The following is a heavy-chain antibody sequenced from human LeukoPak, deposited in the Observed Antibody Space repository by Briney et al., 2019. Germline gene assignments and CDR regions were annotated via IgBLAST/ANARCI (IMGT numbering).Heavy chain of an antibody. Sequence: SETLSLTCAVSGYSISTGYFWGWIRQSPGQGLEWIGSIFHTGSTSYNPSFKSRVTLSVDTSKNEFSLKLTSVTATDTAIYYCARSTAMVNFDYWGQGTLVTVSS. CDR1: GYSISTGYF. V-gene: IGHV4-38-2*01. CDR2: IFHTGST. J-gene: IGHJ4*02. CDR3: ARSTAMVNFDY. D-gene: IGHD5-18*01.